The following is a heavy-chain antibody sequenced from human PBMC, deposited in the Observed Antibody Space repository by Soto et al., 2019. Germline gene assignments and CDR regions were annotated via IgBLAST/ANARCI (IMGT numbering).Heavy chain of an antibody. V-gene: IGHV4-59*08. CDR1: GGPISSYY. J-gene: IGHJ4*02. D-gene: IGHD3-10*01. Sequence: QVQLQESGPGLVKPSETLSLTCTVSGGPISSYYWSWIRQPPGKGLEWIGYIYYSGTTNYNPSLNSRVTISVDTSKNQFSLKLSSVTAADTAVYYCATYGSGSFDYWGQGTLVTVSS. CDR2: IYYSGTT. CDR3: ATYGSGSFDY.